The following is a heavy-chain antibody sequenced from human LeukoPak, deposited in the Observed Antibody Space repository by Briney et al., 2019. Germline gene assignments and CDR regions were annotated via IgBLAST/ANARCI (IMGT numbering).Heavy chain of an antibody. CDR2: IYYSGST. D-gene: IGHD3-3*01. Sequence: PSETLSLTCTVSGGSISSGDYYWSWIRQPPGKGREWIGYIYYSGSTYYNPSLKSRVTISVDTSKNQFSLKLSSVTAADTAVYYCARDHSDFWSGYYTDHRAFDIWGQGTMVTVSS. CDR1: GGSISSGDYY. CDR3: ARDHSDFWSGYYTDHRAFDI. V-gene: IGHV4-30-4*08. J-gene: IGHJ3*02.